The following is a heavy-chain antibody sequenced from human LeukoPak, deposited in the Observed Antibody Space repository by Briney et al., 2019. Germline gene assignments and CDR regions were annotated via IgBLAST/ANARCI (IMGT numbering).Heavy chain of an antibody. CDR3: ARGPDYYGDYISWFPDAFHI. CDR2: ISSSSSTI. CDR1: GFTFSSYS. Sequence: GGSLRLSCAASGFTFSSYSMNWVRQAPGKGLEWVSYISSSSSTIYYADSVKGRFTISRDNAKNSLYLQMNSLRAEDTAVYYCARGPDYYGDYISWFPDAFHIWGQGTLVSVSP. V-gene: IGHV3-48*01. J-gene: IGHJ3*02. D-gene: IGHD4-17*01.